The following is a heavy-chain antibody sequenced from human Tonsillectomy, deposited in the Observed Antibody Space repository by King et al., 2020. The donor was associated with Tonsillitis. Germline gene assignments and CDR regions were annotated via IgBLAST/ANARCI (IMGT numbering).Heavy chain of an antibody. Sequence: QLVQSGAEVKKPGASVKVSCKASGYTFTSYGISWVRQAPGQGLEWMGWISAYNGNTNYAQKFQGRVTMTTDTSTSTAYMELRSLRSDDTAVYYCARMQYHYDSSGYYSDYYYYGMDVWGQGTTVTVSS. D-gene: IGHD3-22*01. CDR3: ARMQYHYDSSGYYSDYYYYGMDV. V-gene: IGHV1-18*04. J-gene: IGHJ6*02. CDR2: ISAYNGNT. CDR1: GYTFTSYG.